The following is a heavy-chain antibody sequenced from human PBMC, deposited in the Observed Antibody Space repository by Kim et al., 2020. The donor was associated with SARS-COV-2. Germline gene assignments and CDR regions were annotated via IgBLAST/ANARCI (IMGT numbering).Heavy chain of an antibody. D-gene: IGHD3-22*01. Sequence: NPPLNSRVTISVHTSKNQFSLKLSSVTAADTAVYYCARHYDSSGYYYAYWGQGTLVTVSS. J-gene: IGHJ4*02. CDR3: ARHYDSSGYYYAY. V-gene: IGHV4-34*01.